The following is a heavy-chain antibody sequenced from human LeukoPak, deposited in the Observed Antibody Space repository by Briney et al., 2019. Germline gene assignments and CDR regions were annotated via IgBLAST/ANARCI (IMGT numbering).Heavy chain of an antibody. D-gene: IGHD3-16*01. CDR2: IIPILGIA. Sequence: ASVKVSCKASGYTFTSYGISWVRQAPGQGLEWMGRIIPILGIANYAQKFQGRVTITADKSTSTAYMELSSLRSEDTAVYYCARGAPGGVAGYFDYWGQGTLVTVSS. V-gene: IGHV1-69*04. J-gene: IGHJ4*02. CDR3: ARGAPGGVAGYFDY. CDR1: GYTFTSYG.